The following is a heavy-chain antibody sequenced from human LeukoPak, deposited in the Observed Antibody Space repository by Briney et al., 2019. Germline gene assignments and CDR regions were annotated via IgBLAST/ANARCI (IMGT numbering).Heavy chain of an antibody. CDR3: ARGRSNYYGMDV. Sequence: SETLPLTCSVSDGSINSYYWNWIRRPPGKGLEWIGYIHYNGNTNYSPSLKSRVTMSVDTSKNLFSLKVSSVTAADTAVYYCARGRSNYYGMDVWGQGTTVTVSS. CDR1: DGSINSYY. CDR2: IHYNGNT. V-gene: IGHV4-59*01. J-gene: IGHJ6*02. D-gene: IGHD1-26*01.